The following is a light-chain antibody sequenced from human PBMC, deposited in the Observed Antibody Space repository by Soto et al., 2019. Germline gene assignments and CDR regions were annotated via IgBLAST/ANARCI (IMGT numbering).Light chain of an antibody. Sequence: EIVLTQSPATLSLSPGARATLSCRDSQSVSSYLAWYQQKPGQAPRLLIYDASNRATGIPARFSGSGSGTDFTLTISSLEPEDFAVYYCQQRSNWLFTFGPGTKVDIK. CDR3: QQRSNWLFT. J-gene: IGKJ3*01. CDR1: QSVSSY. CDR2: DAS. V-gene: IGKV3-11*01.